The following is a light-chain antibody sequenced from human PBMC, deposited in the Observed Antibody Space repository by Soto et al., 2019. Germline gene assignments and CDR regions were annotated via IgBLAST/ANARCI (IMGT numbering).Light chain of an antibody. V-gene: IGLV2-14*01. Sequence: QSALTQPASVSGSPGQSITISCTGTSSDVGGYNYVSWYQQHPRKAPKLMIYEVSNRPSGVSNRFSGSKSGNTASLTISGVQAEEEADYCCSSYTSSSTQVFGTGTKLTVL. CDR2: EVS. J-gene: IGLJ1*01. CDR1: SSDVGGYNY. CDR3: SSYTSSSTQV.